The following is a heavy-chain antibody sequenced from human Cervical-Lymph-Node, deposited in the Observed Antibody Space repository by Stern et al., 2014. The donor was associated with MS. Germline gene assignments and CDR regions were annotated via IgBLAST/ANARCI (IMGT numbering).Heavy chain of an antibody. Sequence: VHLVESGGAVVQPGRSLRLSCAASGFTFSSYGMHWVRQDPGKGLEWVTVISYDGNHKYYAASVKGRFTISRDNSKNTLHLQMNSVTPDDTAIYYCARDYEDTSMLFDHWGQGTLVTVSS. D-gene: IGHD2-8*01. V-gene: IGHV3-30*03. CDR1: GFTFSSYG. CDR2: ISYDGNHK. CDR3: ARDYEDTSMLFDH. J-gene: IGHJ4*02.